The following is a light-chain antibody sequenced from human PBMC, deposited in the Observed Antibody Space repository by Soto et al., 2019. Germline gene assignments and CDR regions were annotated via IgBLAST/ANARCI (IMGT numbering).Light chain of an antibody. V-gene: IGLV1-44*01. CDR1: SSNIGSTT. CDR2: TND. J-gene: IGLJ1*01. Sequence: QSALTQPPSASGTPGQRVTISCSGSSSNIGSTTVSWFQLLPGTAPKLLISTNDQRPSGVPDRFSGSKSGNTASLTVSGLQAEDEADYYCSSYAGSTAYVFGTGTKVTVL. CDR3: SSYAGSTAYV.